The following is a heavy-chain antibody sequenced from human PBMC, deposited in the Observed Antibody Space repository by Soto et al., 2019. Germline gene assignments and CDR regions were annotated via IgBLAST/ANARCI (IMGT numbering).Heavy chain of an antibody. V-gene: IGHV1-69*02. CDR2: IIPILGIA. CDR3: ARSSLGGKGYYYYYMDV. CDR1: GGTFSSYT. J-gene: IGHJ6*03. Sequence: QVQLVQSGAEVKKPGSSVKVSCKASGGTFSSYTISWVRQAPGQGLEWMGRIIPILGIANYAQKFQGRVTITADKSTSTAYMELSSLRSEDTAVYYWARSSLGGKGYYYYYMDVWGKGTTVTVSS. D-gene: IGHD3-16*01.